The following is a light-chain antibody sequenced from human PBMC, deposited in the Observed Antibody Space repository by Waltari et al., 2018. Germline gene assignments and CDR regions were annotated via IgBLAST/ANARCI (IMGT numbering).Light chain of an antibody. J-gene: IGKJ5*01. CDR1: QTVSVY. V-gene: IGKV3-11*01. CDR2: DAS. CDR3: QQRHIWIT. Sequence: IVLTQSPHTLSLSLGDRATLSCRASQTVSVYLDWYQQRPGQAPRLLIFDASKRATGIPERFSGSGSGTDFTLAICSLEPEDFAVYYCQQRHIWITFGQGTRLEIK.